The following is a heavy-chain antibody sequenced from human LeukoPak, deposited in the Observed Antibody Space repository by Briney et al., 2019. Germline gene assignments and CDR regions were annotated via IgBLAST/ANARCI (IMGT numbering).Heavy chain of an antibody. V-gene: IGHV5-51*01. CDR1: GYSFTSYW. CDR3: ARSGTFGRYYYDSSGYYPFDY. J-gene: IGHJ4*02. CDR2: IYPGDSDT. D-gene: IGHD3-22*01. Sequence: GESLKISCKGSGYSFTSYWIGWVRQMPGEGLEWMGIIYPGDSDTRYSPSFQGQVTISADKSISTAYLQWSSLKASDTAMYYCARSGTFGRYYYDSSGYYPFDYWGQGTLVTVSS.